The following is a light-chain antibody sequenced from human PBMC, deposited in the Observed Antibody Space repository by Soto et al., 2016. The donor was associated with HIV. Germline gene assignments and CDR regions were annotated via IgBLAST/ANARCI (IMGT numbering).Light chain of an antibody. CDR2: KDI. V-gene: IGLV3-27*01. Sequence: SYELTQPSSVSVSPGQTARITCSGDLLSKKYARWFQQKPGQAPILVIYKDIERPSGIPERLSGSSSGTTVTLTISGAQVEDEADYYCYSAADNNLGVFGTGTKVTVL. J-gene: IGLJ1*01. CDR1: LLSKKY. CDR3: YSAADNNLGV.